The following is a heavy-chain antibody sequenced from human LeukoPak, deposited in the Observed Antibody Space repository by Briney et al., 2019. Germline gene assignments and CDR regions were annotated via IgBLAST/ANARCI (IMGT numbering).Heavy chain of an antibody. CDR2: IYYSGST. CDR3: ARDVGVYRDRGDY. CDR1: GGSISSGGYY. Sequence: SQTLSLTCTVSGGSISSGGYYWSWIRQHPGKGLEWIGYIYYSGSTYYNPSLKSRATISVDTSKNQFSLKLSSVTAEDTAVYYCARDVGVYRDRGDYWGQGTLVTVSS. V-gene: IGHV4-31*03. D-gene: IGHD4-17*01. J-gene: IGHJ4*02.